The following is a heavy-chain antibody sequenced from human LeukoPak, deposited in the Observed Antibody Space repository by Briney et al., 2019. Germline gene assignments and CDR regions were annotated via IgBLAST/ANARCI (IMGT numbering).Heavy chain of an antibody. CDR1: GGTFSSYA. CDR2: IIPIFGTA. D-gene: IGHD3-10*01. CDR3: AVYGSGSYYVWMEGLYYMDV. Sequence: GASVKVSCKASGGTFSSYAISWVRQAPGQGLEWMGGIIPIFGTANYAQEFQGRVTITADKSTSTAYMELSSLRSEDTAVYYCAVYGSGSYYVWMEGLYYMDVWGKGTTVTVSS. V-gene: IGHV1-69*06. J-gene: IGHJ6*03.